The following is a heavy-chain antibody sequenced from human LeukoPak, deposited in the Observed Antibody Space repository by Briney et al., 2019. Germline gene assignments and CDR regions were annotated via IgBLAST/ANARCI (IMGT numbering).Heavy chain of an antibody. J-gene: IGHJ4*02. Sequence: GGSLRLSCAASGFTFSSYGMHWVRQAPGKGLEWVTFIRYDGTNEYYADSVRGRFTISRDNSKNTLYLQMNGLRPEDTAVYYCARGFPYYYDSSGYYRYWGQGTLVTVSS. CDR2: IRYDGTNE. D-gene: IGHD3-22*01. V-gene: IGHV3-30*02. CDR3: ARGFPYYYDSSGYYRY. CDR1: GFTFSSYG.